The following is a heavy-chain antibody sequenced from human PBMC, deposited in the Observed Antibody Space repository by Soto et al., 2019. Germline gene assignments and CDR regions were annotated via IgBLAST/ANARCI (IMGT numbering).Heavy chain of an antibody. CDR2: ISSSGST. CDR1: GDSIGGVGY. Sequence: PSETLSLTCTVSGDSIGGVGYWSWIRQFPGRGLEWIGCISSSGSTYYNPALNNRISLSLDTSQNQFSLKLLSVTAAYTAIYYCARSGVTGIVIPSHWFDPWGQGTLVTVSS. D-gene: IGHD2-21*02. V-gene: IGHV4-31*03. J-gene: IGHJ5*02. CDR3: ARSGVTGIVIPSHWFDP.